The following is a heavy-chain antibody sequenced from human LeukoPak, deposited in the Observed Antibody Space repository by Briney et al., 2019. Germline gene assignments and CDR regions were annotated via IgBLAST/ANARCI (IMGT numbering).Heavy chain of an antibody. D-gene: IGHD5-24*01. Sequence: GASVKVSCKASGGTFSSCAISWVRQAPGQGLEWMGRIIPILGIANYAQKFQGRVTITADKSTSTAYMELSSLRSEDTAVYYCARDSVEMATITLDYWGQGTLVTVSS. J-gene: IGHJ4*02. CDR1: GGTFSSCA. V-gene: IGHV1-69*04. CDR3: ARDSVEMATITLDY. CDR2: IIPILGIA.